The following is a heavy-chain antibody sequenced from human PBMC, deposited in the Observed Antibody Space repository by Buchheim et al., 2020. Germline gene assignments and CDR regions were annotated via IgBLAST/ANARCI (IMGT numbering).Heavy chain of an antibody. Sequence: QVQLVESGGGLVLPGGPLRLSCAAPGFTFTPFAMHWFRQAPGKGLDWLTFISLEGSYKVFAGSVRGRFTVSRDNPKTPLYRHMTTLRVDDTAMYYCARDGFTSSHALDYWGQGSL. V-gene: IGHV3-33*01. J-gene: IGHJ4*02. CDR1: GFTFTPFA. CDR2: ISLEGSYK. CDR3: ARDGFTSSHALDY. D-gene: IGHD2-2*01.